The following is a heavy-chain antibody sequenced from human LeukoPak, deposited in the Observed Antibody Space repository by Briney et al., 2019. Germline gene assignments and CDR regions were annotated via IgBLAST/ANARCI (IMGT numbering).Heavy chain of an antibody. CDR1: GGTFSSYA. J-gene: IGHJ3*02. Sequence: GASVKVSCKASGGTFSSYAINWVRQATGQGLGWMGWMNPNSGNTGYAQKFQGRVTMTRNTSISTACMELSSLRSEDTAVYYCARLNILTGYRAFDAFDIWGQGTMVTVSS. CDR2: MNPNSGNT. CDR3: ARLNILTGYRAFDAFDI. V-gene: IGHV1-8*02. D-gene: IGHD3-9*01.